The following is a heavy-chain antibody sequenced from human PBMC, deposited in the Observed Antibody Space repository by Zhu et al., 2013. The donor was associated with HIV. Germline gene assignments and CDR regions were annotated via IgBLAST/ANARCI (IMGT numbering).Heavy chain of an antibody. CDR3: AAIPYYDSSGYYRNEIYYYYGMDV. V-gene: IGHV1-58*01. Sequence: QMQLVQSGPEVKKPGTSVKVSCKASGFTFTSSAVQWVRQARGQRLEWIGWIVVGSGNTNYAQKFQERVTITRDMSTSTAYMELSSLRSEDTAVYYCAAIPYYDSSGYYRNEIYYYYGMDVWGQGTTVTVSS. J-gene: IGHJ6*02. CDR2: IVVGSGNT. D-gene: IGHD3-22*01. CDR1: GFTFTSSA.